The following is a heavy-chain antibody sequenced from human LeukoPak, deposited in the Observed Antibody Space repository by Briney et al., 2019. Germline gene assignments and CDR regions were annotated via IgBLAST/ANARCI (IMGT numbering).Heavy chain of an antibody. J-gene: IGHJ4*02. CDR1: GFTFSSYA. D-gene: IGHD3-3*01. Sequence: PGGSLRLSYAASGFTFSSYAMHWVRQAPGKGLEWVAVISYDGSNKYYADSVKGRFTISRDNSKDTLYLQMNSLRAEDTAAYYCARDRNRLDYDFWSGYQNYFDYWGQGTLVTVSS. CDR2: ISYDGSNK. CDR3: ARDRNRLDYDFWSGYQNYFDY. V-gene: IGHV3-30*04.